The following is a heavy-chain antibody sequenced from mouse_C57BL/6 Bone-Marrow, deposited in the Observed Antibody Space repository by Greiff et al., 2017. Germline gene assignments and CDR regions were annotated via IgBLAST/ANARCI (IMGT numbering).Heavy chain of an antibody. J-gene: IGHJ1*03. D-gene: IGHD2-3*01. CDR3: AYDGYSYWYFDV. Sequence: QVQLQQPGAELVKPGASVKLSCKASGYTFTSSWMQWVKQRPGQGLEWIGVIDPSDSSTNYNQKFKGKATLTVDTASSTAYMQLSSLTSEDSAVYYCAYDGYSYWYFDVWGTGTTVTGSS. V-gene: IGHV1-50*01. CDR2: IDPSDSST. CDR1: GYTFTSSW.